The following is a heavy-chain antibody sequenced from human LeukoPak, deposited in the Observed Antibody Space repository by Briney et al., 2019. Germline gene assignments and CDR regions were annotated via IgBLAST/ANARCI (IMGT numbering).Heavy chain of an antibody. CDR3: ARGGLVVRGVILRYFDY. D-gene: IGHD3-10*01. J-gene: IGHJ4*02. Sequence: SETLSLTCTVSGGSISSSSYYWGWIRQPPGKGLEWIGEIYHSGSTNYNPSLKSRVTISVDKSKNQFSLKLSSVTAADTAVYYCARGGLVVRGVILRYFDYWGQGTLVTVSS. V-gene: IGHV4-39*07. CDR2: IYHSGST. CDR1: GGSISSSSYY.